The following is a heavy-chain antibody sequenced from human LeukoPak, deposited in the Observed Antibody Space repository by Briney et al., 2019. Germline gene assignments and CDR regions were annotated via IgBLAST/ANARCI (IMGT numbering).Heavy chain of an antibody. V-gene: IGHV3-23*01. J-gene: IGHJ3*02. CDR3: ASPVGATTVRAFDI. CDR1: GFTFKSFA. Sequence: GGSLRLSCAASGFTFKSFAMNWVRQAPGKGLEWISGISGDGTGTHYADSVKGRFTISRDNSKNTLYLQMNSLRAEDTAVYYCASPVGATTVRAFDIWGQGTMVTVSS. CDR2: ISGDGTGT. D-gene: IGHD1-26*01.